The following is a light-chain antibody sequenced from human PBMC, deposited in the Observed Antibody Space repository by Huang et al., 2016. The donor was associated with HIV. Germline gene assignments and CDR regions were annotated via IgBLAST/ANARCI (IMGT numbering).Light chain of an antibody. J-gene: IGKJ1*01. Sequence: EIMLTQSPGTLSLSPGERTTLSCRASQSGSSNYLAWYQQKPGQAPRLLIYGASSRATGIPDRFSGSGSGTDFTLTISRLEPEDFAVYFCQQYVTSPWTFGQGTKVEIK. V-gene: IGKV3-20*01. CDR1: QSGSSNY. CDR2: GAS. CDR3: QQYVTSPWT.